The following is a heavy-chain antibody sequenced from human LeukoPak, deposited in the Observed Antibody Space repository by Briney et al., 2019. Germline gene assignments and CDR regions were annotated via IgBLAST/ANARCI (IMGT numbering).Heavy chain of an antibody. CDR3: ASSYYDILTGYSPFRY. CDR2: INHSGST. J-gene: IGHJ4*02. D-gene: IGHD3-9*01. CDR1: GGSFSGYY. Sequence: SETLSLTCAVYGGSFSGYYWSWIRQPPGKGLEWIGEINHSGSTNYNPSLKSRVTISVDTSKNQFSLKLSSVTAADTAVYYCASSYYDILTGYSPFRYWGQGTLVTVSS. V-gene: IGHV4-34*01.